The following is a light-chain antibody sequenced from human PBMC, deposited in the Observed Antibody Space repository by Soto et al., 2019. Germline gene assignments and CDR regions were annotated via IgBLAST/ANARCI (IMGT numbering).Light chain of an antibody. CDR2: DAS. Sequence: EIVFTQSPATLSLSPGGRAPLSCRARQSVSSYLAWYQQKPGQAPRLLIYDASNRATGIPARFSGSGSGTDFTLTISSLEPEDFAVYYCQQRSNWPPSITFGQGTRLEIK. J-gene: IGKJ5*01. CDR3: QQRSNWPPSIT. V-gene: IGKV3-11*01. CDR1: QSVSSY.